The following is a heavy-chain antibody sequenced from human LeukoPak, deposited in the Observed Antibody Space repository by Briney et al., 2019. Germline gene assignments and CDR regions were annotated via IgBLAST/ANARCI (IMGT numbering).Heavy chain of an antibody. CDR2: IYYSGST. J-gene: IGHJ6*02. D-gene: IGHD3-9*01. Sequence: SETLSLTCTVSGGSSSSYYWSWIRQPPGKGLEWIGYIYYSGSTNYNPSLKSRVSISVDTSKNQFSLKLSSVTAADTAVYYCARVDDYYYYGMDVWGQGTTVTVSS. CDR1: GGSSSSYY. CDR3: ARVDDYYYYGMDV. V-gene: IGHV4-59*01.